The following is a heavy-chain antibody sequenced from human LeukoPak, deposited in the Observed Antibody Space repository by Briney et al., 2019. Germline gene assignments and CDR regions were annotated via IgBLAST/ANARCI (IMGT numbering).Heavy chain of an antibody. CDR2: VTGSGVST. J-gene: IGHJ4*02. Sequence: VSSVTGSGVSTNYADSVKGRFTISRDNSKNTMYLEMNSLRAEDTAVYYCAKFRDSSYFDYWGQGTLVTVSS. V-gene: IGHV3-23*01. CDR3: AKFRDSSYFDY. D-gene: IGHD3-10*01.